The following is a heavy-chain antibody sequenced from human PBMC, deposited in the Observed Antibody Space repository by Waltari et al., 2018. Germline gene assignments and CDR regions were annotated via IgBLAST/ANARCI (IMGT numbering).Heavy chain of an antibody. CDR2: IYYSGST. CDR1: GGSISSHY. J-gene: IGHJ6*02. CDR3: ARDGGSSSSSPSYYYYGMDV. D-gene: IGHD6-6*01. Sequence: QVQLQESGPGLVKPSETLSLTCTVSGGSISSHYWSWIRQPPGKGLEWIGYIYYSGSTNYNPSLKSRVTISVDTSKNQFSLKLSSVTAADTAVYYCARDGGSSSSSPSYYYYGMDVWGQGTTVTVSS. V-gene: IGHV4-59*11.